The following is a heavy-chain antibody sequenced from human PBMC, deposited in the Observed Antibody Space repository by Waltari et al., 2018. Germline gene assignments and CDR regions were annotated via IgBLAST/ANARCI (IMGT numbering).Heavy chain of an antibody. CDR3: ARGLYGGEDDAFDI. CDR2: ISSSSSYI. V-gene: IGHV3-21*04. J-gene: IGHJ3*02. CDR1: GFTFSSYS. Sequence: EVQLVESGGGLVKPGGSLRLSCAASGFTFSSYSMNWVRQAPGKGLEWVSSISSSSSYIYYADSVKGRFTISRDNAKNSLYLQMNSLRSEDTAVYYCARGLYGGEDDAFDIWGQGTMVTVSS. D-gene: IGHD5-12*01.